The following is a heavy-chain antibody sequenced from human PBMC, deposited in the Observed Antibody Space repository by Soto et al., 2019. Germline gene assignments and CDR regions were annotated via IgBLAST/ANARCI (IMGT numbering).Heavy chain of an antibody. V-gene: IGHV3-30-3*01. J-gene: IGHJ4*02. CDR2: ISYDGINK. D-gene: IGHD3-10*01. Sequence: GGSLRLSCAASGFTFCSYAMHWVRQAPGKGLEWVAVISYDGINKYYADSVKGRFTISRDNAKNSVYLQMNSLRSEDTAFYYCASALPPGSYYKPLDSWGQGTLVTVSS. CDR3: ASALPPGSYYKPLDS. CDR1: GFTFCSYA.